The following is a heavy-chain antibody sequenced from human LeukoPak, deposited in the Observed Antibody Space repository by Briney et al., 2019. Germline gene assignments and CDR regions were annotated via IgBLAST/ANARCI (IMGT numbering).Heavy chain of an antibody. D-gene: IGHD2-21*02. V-gene: IGHV3-30*02. CDR2: IQYDGSNE. J-gene: IGHJ4*02. CDR3: AREGSACGGDCNDY. Sequence: GGSLRLSCAASGFTFSSYGMHWVRQAPWKGLEWVAYIQYDGSNEQYADSVKGRFTISRDNAKNSLHLQMNSLTAEDTAIYYCAREGSACGGDCNDYWGQGTLVTVSS. CDR1: GFTFSSYG.